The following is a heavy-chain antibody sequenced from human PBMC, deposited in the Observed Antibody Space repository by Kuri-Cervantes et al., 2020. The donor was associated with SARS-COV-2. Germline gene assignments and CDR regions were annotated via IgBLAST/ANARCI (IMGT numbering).Heavy chain of an antibody. D-gene: IGHD3-22*01. V-gene: IGHV4-61*01. CDR1: GDSVNSINYY. Sequence: SETLSLTCTVTGDSVNSINYYWTWIRQPPGKGLEWIGYIYYNGDTNYNPSLKSRVTISLDTSRNQFSLKLSSVTAADSAVYYCARSGYYSRGVTYYYMDVWDKGTTVTVSS. CDR3: ARSGYYSRGVTYYYMDV. CDR2: IYYNGDT. J-gene: IGHJ6*03.